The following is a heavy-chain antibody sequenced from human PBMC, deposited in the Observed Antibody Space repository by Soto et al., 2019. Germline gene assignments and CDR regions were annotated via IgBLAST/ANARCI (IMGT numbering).Heavy chain of an antibody. Sequence: QVQLVQSGAEVKKPGASVKVSCKASGYTFTSYGISWVRQAPGQGLEWMGWISAYNGNTNYAQKLQGRVTMTTDTSTSPVYMELRSLGSDDTAVYYCARSSSGPPPDAFDIWGQGTMVTVSS. D-gene: IGHD6-19*01. V-gene: IGHV1-18*01. J-gene: IGHJ3*02. CDR1: GYTFTSYG. CDR2: ISAYNGNT. CDR3: ARSSSGPPPDAFDI.